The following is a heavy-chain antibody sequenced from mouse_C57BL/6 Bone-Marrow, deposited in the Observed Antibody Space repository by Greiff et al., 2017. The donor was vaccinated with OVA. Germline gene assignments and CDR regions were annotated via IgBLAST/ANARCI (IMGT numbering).Heavy chain of an antibody. CDR2: IDPSDSYT. CDR3: ARMGYFDV. V-gene: IGHV1-50*01. Sequence: QVQLQQPGAELVKPGASVKLSCKASGYTFTSYWMQWVKQRPGQGLEWIGEIDPSDSYTNYNQKFKGKATLTVDTSSSTAYMQLSSLTSEDSAVYYCARMGYFDVWGRGTTVTVSA. CDR1: GYTFTSYW. J-gene: IGHJ1*03.